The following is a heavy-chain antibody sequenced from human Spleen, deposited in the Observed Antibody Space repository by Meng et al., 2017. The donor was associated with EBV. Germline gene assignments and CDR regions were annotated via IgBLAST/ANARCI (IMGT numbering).Heavy chain of an antibody. Sequence: QLQGAGPGLVKPSQTLSLTCAVSGASISSGGYYWSWIRQPPGKGLEWIGYIYYSGSTDYNPSLKSRATISVDTSKNQFSLKLSSVAAADTAVYYCARENYYDSSGSDYWGQGTLVTVSS. V-gene: IGHV4-30-4*01. D-gene: IGHD3-22*01. CDR1: GASISSGGYY. CDR3: ARENYYDSSGSDY. J-gene: IGHJ4*02. CDR2: IYYSGST.